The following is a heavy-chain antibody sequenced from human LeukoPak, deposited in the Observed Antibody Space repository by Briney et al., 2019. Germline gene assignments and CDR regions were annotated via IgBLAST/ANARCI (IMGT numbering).Heavy chain of an antibody. CDR3: AKELIITGRKYYFDY. J-gene: IGHJ4*02. CDR2: ISGNGGGI. Sequence: PGGSLRLSCAASGFTLSSFAMHWVRQAPGKGLEWVSGISGNGGGIGYADSVKGRFTISRDNAKNSLYLQMNSLRVEDTALYYCAKELIITGRKYYFDYWGQGTLVTVSS. CDR1: GFTLSSFA. D-gene: IGHD3-22*01. V-gene: IGHV3-9*01.